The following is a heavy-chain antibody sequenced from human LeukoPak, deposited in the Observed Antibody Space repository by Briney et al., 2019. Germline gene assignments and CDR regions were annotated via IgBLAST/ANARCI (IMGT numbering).Heavy chain of an antibody. J-gene: IGHJ4*02. CDR1: GFTFSSYS. V-gene: IGHV3-21*01. D-gene: IGHD5-12*01. Sequence: GGSLRLSCAASGFTFSSYSMNWVRQAPGKGLEWVSSISSSSSYIYYADSVKGRFTISRDNAKNSLYLQMNSLRAEDTAVYYCARPLPGPQAGIVATDNAYDYWGQGTLVTVSS. CDR3: ARPLPGPQAGIVATDNAYDY. CDR2: ISSSSSYI.